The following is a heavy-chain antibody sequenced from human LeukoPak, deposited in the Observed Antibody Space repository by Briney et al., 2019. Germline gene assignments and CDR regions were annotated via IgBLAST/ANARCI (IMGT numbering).Heavy chain of an antibody. CDR2: ISGSGGST. D-gene: IGHD5-12*01. CDR1: GFTFSSYA. Sequence: SGGSLRLSCAASGFTFSSYAMSWVRQAPGKGLEWVSGISGSGGSTYYADSVKGRFTISRDNSKNTLYLQMNSLRAEDAAVYYCAKDVGTGVARAPPHWGQEPRVPVSS. J-gene: IGHJ4*02. CDR3: AKDVGTGVARAPPH. V-gene: IGHV3-23*01.